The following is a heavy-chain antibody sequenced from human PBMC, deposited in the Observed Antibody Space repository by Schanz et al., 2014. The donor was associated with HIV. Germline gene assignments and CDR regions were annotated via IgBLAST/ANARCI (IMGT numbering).Heavy chain of an antibody. D-gene: IGHD1-26*01. CDR1: GYSFTSYD. V-gene: IGHV1-8*01. Sequence: QVQLVQSGVEVKKPGASVKVSCKASGYSFTSYDIYWVRQATGQGLEWMGWMNPNSGNTGYAQKFQGRVTMTRNTSISTAYMELSSLRSEDTAVYYCASLVGATGLELDYWGQGTLVTVSS. CDR3: ASLVGATGLELDY. CDR2: MNPNSGNT. J-gene: IGHJ4*02.